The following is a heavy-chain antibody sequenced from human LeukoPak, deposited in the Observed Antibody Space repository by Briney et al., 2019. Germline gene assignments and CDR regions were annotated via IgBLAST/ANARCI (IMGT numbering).Heavy chain of an antibody. D-gene: IGHD3-22*01. CDR3: TTLPGDSSGYYYIIDY. J-gene: IGHJ4*02. Sequence: GGSLRLSCTASGFTFSSYAINWVRQAPGKGLEWVSSISPTSTYIYYADSVRGRFTISRDNAKNSLYLQMNSLRDEDTAVYYCTTLPGDSSGYYYIIDYWGQGTLVTVSS. V-gene: IGHV3-21*01. CDR2: ISPTSTYI. CDR1: GFTFSSYA.